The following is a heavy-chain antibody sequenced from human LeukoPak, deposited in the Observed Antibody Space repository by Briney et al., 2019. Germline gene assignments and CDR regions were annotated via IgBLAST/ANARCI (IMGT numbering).Heavy chain of an antibody. CDR1: GGSFSGYY. CDR2: INHSGST. J-gene: IGHJ4*02. Sequence: SETLSLTCAVYGGSFSGYYWSWIRQPPGKGLEWIGEINHSGSTNYNPSLKSRVTISVDTSKNQFSLKLSSVTAADTAVYYCARSGVGWEFDYWGQGTLVTVSS. V-gene: IGHV4-34*01. CDR3: ARSGVGWEFDY. D-gene: IGHD1-26*01.